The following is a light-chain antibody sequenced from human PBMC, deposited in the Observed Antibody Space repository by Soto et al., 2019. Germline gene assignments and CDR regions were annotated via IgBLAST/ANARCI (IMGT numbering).Light chain of an antibody. CDR1: SSDVGLYDY. V-gene: IGLV2-14*01. CDR2: AVS. CDR3: SSYTSDSSYV. J-gene: IGLJ1*01. Sequence: QSGLTQPPSVSGSPGQSVTISCTGTSSDVGLYDYASWYQQHPGKAPQLMIYAVSNRPSGVSNRFSASKSGNTASLFISGLQAEDEADYYCSSYTSDSSYVFGSGTKVTVL.